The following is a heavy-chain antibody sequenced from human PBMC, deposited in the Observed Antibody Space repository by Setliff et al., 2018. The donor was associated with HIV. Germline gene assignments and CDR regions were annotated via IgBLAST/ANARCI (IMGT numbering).Heavy chain of an antibody. CDR2: INHSGST. V-gene: IGHV4-34*01. CDR1: GGSFSGYY. CDR3: ARDATRGGDMDV. J-gene: IGHJ6*03. Sequence: KPSETLSLTCAVYGGSFSGYYWSWIRQPPGKGLEWIGEINHSGSTNYNPSLKSRVTISVDTSKNQFSLKLSSVTAADTAVYYCARDATRGGDMDVWAKGTTVTVSS. D-gene: IGHD2-15*01.